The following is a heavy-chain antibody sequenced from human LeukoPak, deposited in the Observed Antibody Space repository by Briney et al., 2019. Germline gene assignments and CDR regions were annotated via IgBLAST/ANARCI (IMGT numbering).Heavy chain of an antibody. Sequence: GASVKVSCKASGYTFTGYYMHWVRQAPGQGLEWMGWINPNSGGTNYAQKFQGWVTMTRDTPISTAYMELSRLRSDDTAVYYCAREVWFGELFGGMDVWGKGTTVTVSS. CDR1: GYTFTGYY. V-gene: IGHV1-2*04. D-gene: IGHD3-10*01. CDR2: INPNSGGT. J-gene: IGHJ6*04. CDR3: AREVWFGELFGGMDV.